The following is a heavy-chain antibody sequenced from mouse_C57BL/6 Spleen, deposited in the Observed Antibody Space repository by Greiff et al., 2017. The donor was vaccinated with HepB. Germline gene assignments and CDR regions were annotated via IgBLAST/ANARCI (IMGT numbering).Heavy chain of an antibody. V-gene: IGHV7-3*01. CDR3: ARYLLRYGSVHAMDY. CDR2: IRNKANGYTT. Sequence: EVQGVESGGGLVQPGGSLSLSCAASGFTFTDYYMSWVRQPPGKALEWLGFIRNKANGYTTEYSASVKGRFTISRDNSQSILYLQMNALRAEDSATYDCARYLLRYGSVHAMDYWGQGTSVTVSS. D-gene: IGHD1-1*01. J-gene: IGHJ4*01. CDR1: GFTFTDYY.